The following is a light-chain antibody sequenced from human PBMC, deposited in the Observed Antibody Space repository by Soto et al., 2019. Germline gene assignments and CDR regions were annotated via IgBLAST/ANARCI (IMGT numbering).Light chain of an antibody. V-gene: IGLV3-25*03. CDR2: KDS. CDR3: QSADSSGTPYVV. Sequence: SYELTQPPSVSVSPGQTARITCSGDALPKQYAYWYQQKPGQAPVLVIYKDSERPSGIPERFSGSSSGTTVTLTISGVHAEDEADYYCQSADSSGTPYVVFGGGTKVTVL. J-gene: IGLJ2*01. CDR1: ALPKQY.